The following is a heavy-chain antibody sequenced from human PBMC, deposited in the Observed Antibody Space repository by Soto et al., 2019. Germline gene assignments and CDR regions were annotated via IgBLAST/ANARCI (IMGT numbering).Heavy chain of an antibody. CDR2: IYATGTT. J-gene: IGHJ5*02. CDR1: GASISGFY. CDR3: VRDGTKTLRDWLDP. Sequence: SETLSLTCTVSGASISGFYWSWIRKSAGKGLEWIGRIYATGTTDYNPSLKSRVMMSVDTSKKQFSLKLRSVTAADTAVYYCVRDGTKTLRDWLDPWGQGISVTVSS. D-gene: IGHD1-1*01. V-gene: IGHV4-4*07.